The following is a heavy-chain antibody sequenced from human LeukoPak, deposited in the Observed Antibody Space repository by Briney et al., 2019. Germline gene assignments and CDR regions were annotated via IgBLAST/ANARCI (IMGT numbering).Heavy chain of an antibody. J-gene: IGHJ4*02. V-gene: IGHV1-69*05. CDR3: VRDGGYSGYDKGFY. CDR1: GGTFSSYA. Sequence: SVKVSCKASGGTFSSYATSWVRQAPGQGLEWMGRIIPIFGTANYAQKFQGRVTITTDESTSTAYMELSSLRSEDTAVYYCVRDGGYSGYDKGFYWGQGTLVTVSS. CDR2: IIPIFGTA. D-gene: IGHD5-12*01.